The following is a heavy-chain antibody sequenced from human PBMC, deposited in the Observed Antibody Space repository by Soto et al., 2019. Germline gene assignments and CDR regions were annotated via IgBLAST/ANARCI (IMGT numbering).Heavy chain of an antibody. V-gene: IGHV3-74*01. CDR2: IYSDGSRT. CDR3: ARGVRGAYGLDI. D-gene: IGHD2-21*01. CDR1: GFTFSSYR. Sequence: EVQLVESGGGLVQPGGSLRLSCAASGFTFSSYRMHWVRQAPGKGLVWVSRIYSDGSRTNYADSVEGRFTISRDNAKNTLYLQMNSLRAEETAVYYCARGVRGAYGLDIWGQGTVVTVSS. J-gene: IGHJ3*02.